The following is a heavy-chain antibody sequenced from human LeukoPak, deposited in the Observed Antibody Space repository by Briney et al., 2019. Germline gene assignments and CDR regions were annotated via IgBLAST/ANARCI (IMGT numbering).Heavy chain of an antibody. V-gene: IGHV3-23*01. D-gene: IGHD3-10*01. CDR1: EFTFSSYA. CDR2: ISAISGIS. Sequence: PGGSLRLSCGVSEFTFSSYAVSWVRQAPGRGLEWVSLISAISGISYYADSVKGRFTISRDNANNTLYLQMNSLRAEDTAVYYCAKVKSAMVPIFDYWGQGTQVTVSS. CDR3: AKVKSAMVPIFDY. J-gene: IGHJ4*02.